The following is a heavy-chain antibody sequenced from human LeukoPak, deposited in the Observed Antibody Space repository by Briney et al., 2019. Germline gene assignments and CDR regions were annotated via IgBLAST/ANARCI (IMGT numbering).Heavy chain of an antibody. CDR3: ARFDSSGCYGKGSFDY. D-gene: IGHD3-22*01. J-gene: IGHJ4*02. CDR1: GYTFTGYY. Sequence: GASVKVSCKASGYTFTGYYMHWVRQAPGQGLEWMGWINPNSGGTNYAQKFQGRVTMTRDTSISTAYMELSRLRSDDTAVYYCARFDSSGCYGKGSFDYWGQGTLVTVSS. V-gene: IGHV1-2*02. CDR2: INPNSGGT.